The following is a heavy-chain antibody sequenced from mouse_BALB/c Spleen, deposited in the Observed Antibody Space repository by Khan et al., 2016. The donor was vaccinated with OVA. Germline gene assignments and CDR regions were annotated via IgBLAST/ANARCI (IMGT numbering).Heavy chain of an antibody. V-gene: IGHV1-15*01. J-gene: IGHJ1*01. CDR1: GYTFTDYE. D-gene: IGHD2-3*01. CDR3: TRSDGYYGYFDV. CDR2: IDPETGGT. Sequence: QVQLKQSGAELVRPGASVTLSCKALGYTFTDYEMHWVKQTPVHGLEWIGAIDPETGGTAYNQKFKGKATLTADKASSTAYMELRSLTSEDSAVYYCTRSDGYYGYFDVWGAGTTVTVSS.